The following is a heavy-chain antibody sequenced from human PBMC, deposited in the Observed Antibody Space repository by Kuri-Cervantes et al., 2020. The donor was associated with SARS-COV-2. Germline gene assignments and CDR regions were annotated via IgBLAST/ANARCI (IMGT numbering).Heavy chain of an antibody. J-gene: IGHJ2*01. CDR3: ARHPLSYCGGDCSSPSWYFDL. D-gene: IGHD2-21*02. CDR1: GGTFSSYT. CDR2: IIPILGIA. V-gene: IGHV1-69*02. Sequence: SVKVSCKASGGTFSSYTISWVRQAPGQGLEWMGRIIPILGIANYAQKFQGRVTITADKSASTAYMELSSLRSEDTAVYYCARHPLSYCGGDCSSPSWYFDLWGRGTLVTVSS.